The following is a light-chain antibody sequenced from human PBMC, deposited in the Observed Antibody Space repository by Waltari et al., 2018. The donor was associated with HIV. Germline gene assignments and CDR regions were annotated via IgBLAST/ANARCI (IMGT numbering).Light chain of an antibody. CDR2: EGS. V-gene: IGLV2-23*01. CDR1: SSDVGSYNL. CDR3: CSYAGSSLYV. J-gene: IGLJ1*01. Sequence: QSALTQPASVSGSPGQSITISCTGTSSDVGSYNLVSWYQQHPGKAPKLMIYEGSKRPSGVSNRCSGSKSVNTASLTISGLQAEDEADYYCCSYAGSSLYVFGTGTKVTVL.